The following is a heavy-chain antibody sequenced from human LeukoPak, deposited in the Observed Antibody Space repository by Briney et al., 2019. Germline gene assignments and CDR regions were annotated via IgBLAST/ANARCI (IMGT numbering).Heavy chain of an antibody. Sequence: SQTLSLTCTVSGGSTRSGNFYWSWISPHPRKWREWIGYIYYSEPTYYSPSLKSRVPISLDTSKSQVSLKLSSVPAADTAVYYCARALGTVCLQKEWGQGTLVTVSS. D-gene: IGHD1-1*01. V-gene: IGHV4-31*03. CDR1: GGSTRSGNFY. CDR3: ARALGTVCLQKE. J-gene: IGHJ4*02. CDR2: IYYSEPT.